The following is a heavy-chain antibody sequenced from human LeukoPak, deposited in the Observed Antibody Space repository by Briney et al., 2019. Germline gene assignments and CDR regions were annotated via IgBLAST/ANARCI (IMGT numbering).Heavy chain of an antibody. CDR1: GYTFTSYY. V-gene: IGHV7-4-1*02. D-gene: IGHD2/OR15-2a*01. CDR3: ARDPGLSSYYYYMDV. J-gene: IGHJ6*03. Sequence: ASVKVSCKASGYTFTSYYMHWVRQAPGQGLEWMGWINPKTRKPTYAQGFTGRFVFSLDTSVSTTYLQISSLTAEDTAVYYCARDPGLSSYYYYMDVWGKGTTVTVSS. CDR2: INPKTRKP.